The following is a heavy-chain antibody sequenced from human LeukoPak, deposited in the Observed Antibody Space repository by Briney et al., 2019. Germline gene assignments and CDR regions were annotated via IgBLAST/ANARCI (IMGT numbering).Heavy chain of an antibody. D-gene: IGHD5-24*01. CDR3: ASSSWLQQGIDWFDR. J-gene: IGHJ5*02. Sequence: GGSLRLSCAASGFTFSSYSMNWVRQAPGKGLEWVSSISSSGSYIYYADSVKGRFTISRDNAKNSLYLQTNSLRAEDTAVYYCASSSWLQQGIDWFDRRGQGTLVTVSS. CDR1: GFTFSSYS. V-gene: IGHV3-21*01. CDR2: ISSSGSYI.